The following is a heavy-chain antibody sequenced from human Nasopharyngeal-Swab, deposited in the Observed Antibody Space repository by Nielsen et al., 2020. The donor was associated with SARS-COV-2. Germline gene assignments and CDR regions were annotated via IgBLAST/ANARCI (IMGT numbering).Heavy chain of an antibody. CDR2: IFSSGST. V-gene: IGHV4-39*07. J-gene: IGHJ4*02. D-gene: IGHD4-17*01. CDR3: ARDESGDYLGLPFDH. Sequence: GSLRLSCVVSGASISSRNNYWGWIRQFPGKGLEWIGTIFSSGSTYNPSLKSRVTMSVDTSKNQFSLKLTSVTAADTAVYYCARDESGDYLGLPFDHWGRGTLVTVSS. CDR1: GASISSRNNY.